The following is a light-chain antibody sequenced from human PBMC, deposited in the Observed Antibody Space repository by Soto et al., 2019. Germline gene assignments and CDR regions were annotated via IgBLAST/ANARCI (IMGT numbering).Light chain of an antibody. J-gene: IGKJ3*01. CDR2: DAS. Sequence: EIVLTHSPATLSLSPCERATLSFRASQSVSSYLAWYQQKPGQAPRLLIYDASNRATGIPARFSGSGSGTDFTLTISSLEPEDFAVYYCQQRSNWPSFGPGTKVDIK. CDR3: QQRSNWPS. V-gene: IGKV3-11*01. CDR1: QSVSSY.